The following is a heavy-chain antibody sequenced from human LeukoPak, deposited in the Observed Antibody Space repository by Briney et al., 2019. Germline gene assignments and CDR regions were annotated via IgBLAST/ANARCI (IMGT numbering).Heavy chain of an antibody. D-gene: IGHD2-15*01. CDR1: GGSISSSSYY. CDR2: IYHSGST. V-gene: IGHV4-39*01. J-gene: IGHJ4*02. Sequence: PPETLSLTCTVSGGSISSSSYYWGWIRQPPGKGLEWIGSIYHSGSTYYNPSLKGRVTISVDTSKNQFSLKVSSVTAADTAIYCCARHGGAPPTLFHFDYWGQGALVTVSS. CDR3: ARHGGAPPTLFHFDY.